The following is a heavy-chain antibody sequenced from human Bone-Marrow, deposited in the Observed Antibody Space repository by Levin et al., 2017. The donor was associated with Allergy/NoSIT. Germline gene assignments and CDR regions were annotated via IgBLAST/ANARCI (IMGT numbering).Heavy chain of an antibody. V-gene: IGHV3-48*03. D-gene: IGHD1-26*01. CDR3: ASLEPWTRSGSYSPGGYFDY. Sequence: PGGSLRLSCAASGFTFSSYEMNWVRQAPGKGLEWVSYISSSGSTIYYADSVKGRFTISRDNAKNSLYLQMNSLRAEDTAVYYCASLEPWTRSGSYSPGGYFDYWGQGTLVTVSS. CDR2: ISSSGSTI. J-gene: IGHJ4*02. CDR1: GFTFSSYE.